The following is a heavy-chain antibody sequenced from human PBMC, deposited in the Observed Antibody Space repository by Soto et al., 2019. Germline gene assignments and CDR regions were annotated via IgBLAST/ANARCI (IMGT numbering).Heavy chain of an antibody. J-gene: IGHJ4*02. V-gene: IGHV1-8*01. CDR2: MSPKAANT. CDR1: GYTFTSYD. CDR3: ARGNGYKRLGFDY. D-gene: IGHD6-25*01. Sequence: EASVKVSCKASGYTFTSYDINWVRQTAGQGLEWMGWMSPKAANTGYAQKFQGRVTMTRSTSISTAYMELSSLRSEDTAVYYCARGNGYKRLGFDYWGQGTLVTVSS.